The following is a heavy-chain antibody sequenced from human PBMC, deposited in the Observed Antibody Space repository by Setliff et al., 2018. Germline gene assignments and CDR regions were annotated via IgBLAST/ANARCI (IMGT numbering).Heavy chain of an antibody. V-gene: IGHV4-34*01. Sequence: SETLSLTCAAYGGTFSDYHWTWIRQSPEKGLEWIGEINHRGSTNYNPSLKSRVTISRDNSKNTLYLQMNSLRPEDTAVYYCARTCSGSGCYAGLESWGQGTPVTVSS. J-gene: IGHJ4*02. CDR2: INHRGST. CDR3: ARTCSGSGCYAGLES. D-gene: IGHD2-15*01. CDR1: GGTFSDYH.